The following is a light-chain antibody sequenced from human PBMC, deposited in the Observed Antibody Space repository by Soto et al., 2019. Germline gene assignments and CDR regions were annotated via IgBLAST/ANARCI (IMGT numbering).Light chain of an antibody. CDR2: GAS. CDR1: QSVSSSY. V-gene: IGKV3D-20*02. J-gene: IGKJ5*01. CDR3: QQRSNWRIT. Sequence: EIVLTQSPGTLSLSPGERATLSCRASQSVSSSYLAWYQQKPGQAPRLLIYGASSRATGIPDRFSGSGSGTDFTLTISRLAPEDFAVYYCQQRSNWRITFGQGTRLEI.